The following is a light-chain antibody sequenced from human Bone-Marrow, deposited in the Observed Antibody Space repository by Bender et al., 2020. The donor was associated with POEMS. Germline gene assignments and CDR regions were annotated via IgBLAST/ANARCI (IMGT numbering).Light chain of an antibody. CDR2: DDD. Sequence: SYVLTQPPSVSVAPGQTAKIVCGGDNIGSKSVHWYQQKPGQAPVLVVYDDDDRPSGISERLAGSKSGNTATLTISRVEAGDEADYYCQVWDSGGEHYVFGTGTKVTVL. CDR3: QVWDSGGEHYV. V-gene: IGLV3-21*02. J-gene: IGLJ1*01. CDR1: NIGSKS.